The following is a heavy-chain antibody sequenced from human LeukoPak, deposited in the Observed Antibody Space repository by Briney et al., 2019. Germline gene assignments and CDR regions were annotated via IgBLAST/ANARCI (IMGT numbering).Heavy chain of an antibody. CDR2: ISGSSSYT. Sequence: TGGSLRLSCAASGFTFSDYYMSWIRQAPGKGPEWVSYISGSSSYTIYADSVKGRFTISRDNAKNSLYLQMNSLRAEDTAVYYCARVTLYAESALDYWGQGTLVTVSS. D-gene: IGHD4-17*01. J-gene: IGHJ4*02. CDR3: ARVTLYAESALDY. V-gene: IGHV3-11*06. CDR1: GFTFSDYY.